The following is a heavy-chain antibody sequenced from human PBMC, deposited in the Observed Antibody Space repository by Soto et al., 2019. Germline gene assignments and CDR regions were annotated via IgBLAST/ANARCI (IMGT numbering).Heavy chain of an antibody. CDR1: GFTFSSYA. J-gene: IGHJ6*02. V-gene: IGHV3-23*01. D-gene: IGHD2-2*01. CDR2: ISRSGGST. Sequence: EVQLLESGGGLVQPGGSLRLSCAASGFTFSSYAMSWVRQAPGKGLEWVSAISRSGGSTYYADSVKGRFTISRDNSKNTLYLLMSSLRAEDMAVYYCAKWAVGVPAAPHSAYYYSYGMDVWGQETTVTASS. CDR3: AKWAVGVPAAPHSAYYYSYGMDV.